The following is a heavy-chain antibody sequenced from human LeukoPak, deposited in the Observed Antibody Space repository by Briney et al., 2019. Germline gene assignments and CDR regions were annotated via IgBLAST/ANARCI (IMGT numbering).Heavy chain of an antibody. D-gene: IGHD4/OR15-4a*01. V-gene: IGHV3-23*01. CDR3: ARADSTMVVWYFDY. CDR2: ISGSGGST. CDR1: GFTFSSYA. J-gene: IGHJ4*02. Sequence: GGSLRLSCAASGFTFSSYAMSWVRQAPGKGLEWVSAISGSGGSTYYADSVKGRFTISRDNAKNSLYLQMNSLRAEDTAVYYCARADSTMVVWYFDYWGQGALVTVSS.